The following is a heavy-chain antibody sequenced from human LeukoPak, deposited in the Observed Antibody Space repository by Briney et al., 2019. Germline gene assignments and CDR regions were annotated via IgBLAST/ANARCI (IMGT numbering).Heavy chain of an antibody. Sequence: GGSLRLSCAASGFTFSSFWMSWVRQAPGKGLEWLANIKEDGREKYCVDSVKGRFTVSRDNAKNSLYLQMNSLRAEDTAVYYCARDHYFAEDYWGQGTLVTVSS. CDR2: IKEDGREK. D-gene: IGHD3-9*01. CDR1: GFTFSSFW. J-gene: IGHJ4*02. V-gene: IGHV3-7*03. CDR3: ARDHYFAEDY.